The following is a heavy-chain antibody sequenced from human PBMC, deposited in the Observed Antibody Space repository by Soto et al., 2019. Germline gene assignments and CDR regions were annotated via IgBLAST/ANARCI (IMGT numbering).Heavy chain of an antibody. CDR1: AGSISSGGYY. CDR2: IYYSGST. V-gene: IGHV4-31*03. Sequence: SETLSLTSTVSAGSISSGGYYWSSIRQHPGKGLEWIGDIYYSGSTYYNPSLKSRVTISVDTPKNQFSLKLSSVTAADTAVYYCSRESRIAPAGTWFDYWGQGTLVTVSS. J-gene: IGHJ4*02. D-gene: IGHD6-13*01. CDR3: SRESRIAPAGTWFDY.